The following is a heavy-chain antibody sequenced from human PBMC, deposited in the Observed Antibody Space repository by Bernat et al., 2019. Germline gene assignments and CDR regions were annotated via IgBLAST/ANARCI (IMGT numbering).Heavy chain of an antibody. CDR2: ISGSGGST. D-gene: IGHD1-26*01. J-gene: IGHJ4*02. CDR3: AKDPSAWELLQLDY. Sequence: VQLVESGGGLVQPGGSLRLSCAASGFTFRSFAMSWVRQAPGKGLEWVSAISGSGGSTYYADSVKGRFTISRDNSKNTLHLQMNSLRAEDTAVYYCAKDPSAWELLQLDYWGQGTLVTASS. CDR1: GFTFRSFA. V-gene: IGHV3-23*04.